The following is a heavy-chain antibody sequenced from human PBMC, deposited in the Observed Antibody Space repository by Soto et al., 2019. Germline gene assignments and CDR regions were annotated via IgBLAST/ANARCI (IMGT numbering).Heavy chain of an antibody. V-gene: IGHV4-59*01. Sequence: PSETLSLTCTVSGGSISSYYWSWIRQPPGKGLEWIGYIYYSGSTNYNPSLKSRVTISVDTSKNQFSLKLSSVTAADTAVYYCARDMVRGVNGMDVWGQGTAGIVSS. CDR2: IYYSGST. D-gene: IGHD3-10*01. J-gene: IGHJ6*02. CDR1: GGSISSYY. CDR3: ARDMVRGVNGMDV.